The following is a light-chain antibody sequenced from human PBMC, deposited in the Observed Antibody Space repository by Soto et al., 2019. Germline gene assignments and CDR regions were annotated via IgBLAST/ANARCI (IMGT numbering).Light chain of an antibody. CDR1: QNVGNN. J-gene: IGKJ2*02. Sequence: VLTQSPATLSLSPGESATLSCRASQNVGNNLAWYQQKSGQAPRLLIYAASDGATGVPARFSGRMSGTDFTLTISSLEPEDFATYFCQQRSRWPRGTFGRGTKLE. CDR2: AAS. V-gene: IGKV3-11*01. CDR3: QQRSRWPRGT.